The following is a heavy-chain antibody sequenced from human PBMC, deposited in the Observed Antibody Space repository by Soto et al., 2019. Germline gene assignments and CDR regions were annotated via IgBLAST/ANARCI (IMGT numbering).Heavy chain of an antibody. CDR1: VFSIISFYYY. CDR3: DRGEGTAEFDY. CDR2: IYYILST. V-gene: IGHV4-30-4*02. J-gene: IGHJ4*02. Sequence: PSDTLSLTCTFSVFSIISFYYYWSCIRQPPGKCLELIGYIYYILSTYYNPSLKSRVTISVDTSKNQFSLKLSSVTSADTAVYYCDRGEGTAEFDYWGQGTLVTVSS. D-gene: IGHD1-1*01.